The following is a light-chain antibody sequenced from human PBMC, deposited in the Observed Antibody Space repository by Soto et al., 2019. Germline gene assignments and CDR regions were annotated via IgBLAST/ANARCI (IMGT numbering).Light chain of an antibody. CDR1: QGIENW. CDR2: VAS. Sequence: DIQMTQSPSSVSASVGDRVTISCAASQGIENWLAWYQQKPGKAPKVLIYVASNLQSGVPSRFSGRGSGTEFTLTISSLPPEDFATYYCQQANSFPLTFGGGT. J-gene: IGKJ4*01. V-gene: IGKV1-12*01. CDR3: QQANSFPLT.